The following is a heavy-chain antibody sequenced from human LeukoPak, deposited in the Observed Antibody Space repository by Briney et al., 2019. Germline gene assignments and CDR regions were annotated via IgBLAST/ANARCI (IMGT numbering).Heavy chain of an antibody. CDR2: ISGSGDST. V-gene: IGHV3-23*01. J-gene: IGHJ4*02. D-gene: IGHD6-19*01. CDR3: AKASSGCLSCYFDY. CDR1: GFTFSSYA. Sequence: GGSLRLSCAASGFTFSSYAMSWVRQAPGKGLEWVSGISGSGDSTYYADSAKGRFTISRDNSKNTLYLQMNSLRAEDTAIYYCAKASSGCLSCYFDYWGQGTLVSVSS.